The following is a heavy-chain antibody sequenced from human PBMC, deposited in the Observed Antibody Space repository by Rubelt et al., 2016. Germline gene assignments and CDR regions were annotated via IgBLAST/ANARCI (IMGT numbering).Heavy chain of an antibody. CDR2: ISGSGGST. J-gene: IGHJ4*02. D-gene: IGHD6-25*01. V-gene: IGHV3-23*01. Sequence: GGGSAQTGGSLRLSCAGSGFTFSSYAMSWVRQAPGKGLEWVSAISGSGGSTYYADSVKGRFTISRDNSKNTLYLQMNSLRAEDTAVYYCAKDSHKAAYFDYWGQGTLVTVSS. CDR3: AKDSHKAAYFDY. CDR1: GFTFSSYA.